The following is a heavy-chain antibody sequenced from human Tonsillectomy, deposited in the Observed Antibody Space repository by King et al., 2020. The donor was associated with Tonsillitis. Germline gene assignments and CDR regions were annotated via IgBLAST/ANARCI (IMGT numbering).Heavy chain of an antibody. D-gene: IGHD6-6*01. CDR1: GFTFSSYE. CDR3: ARDSWQLDLGYYYYYMDV. CDR2: ISSSGSTI. J-gene: IGHJ6*03. V-gene: IGHV3-48*03. Sequence: VQLVESGGGLVQPGGSLRLSCAASGFTFSSYEMNWVRQAPGKGLEWVSYISSSGSTIYYADSVKGRFTISRDNAKNSLYLQMNSLRAEDTAVYYCARDSWQLDLGYYYYYMDVWVKGTTVTVSS.